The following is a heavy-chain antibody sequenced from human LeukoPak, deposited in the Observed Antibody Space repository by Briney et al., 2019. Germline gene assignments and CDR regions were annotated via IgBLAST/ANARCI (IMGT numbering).Heavy chain of an antibody. CDR2: ISYDGSNK. V-gene: IGHV3-30-3*02. CDR3: AQAHANPSYRKADYFDC. CDR1: GFTFSSYA. Sequence: GGSLRLSCAASGFTFSSYAMPWVRQAPGKGLEWVAVISYDGSNKYYADSVKGRFTISRDNSKNTLYLQMNSLRAEDTAVYYCAQAHANPSYRKADYFDCWGQGTLVTVSS. J-gene: IGHJ4*02. D-gene: IGHD1-14*01.